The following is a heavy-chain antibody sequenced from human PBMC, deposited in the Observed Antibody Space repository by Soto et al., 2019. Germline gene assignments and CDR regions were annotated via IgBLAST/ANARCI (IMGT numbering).Heavy chain of an antibody. Sequence: LGESLKISCKGSGYKFTTYWIGWVRQMPGKGLEWMGIIYPGDSDTRYTPSFQGQITISVDTSISTAYLQWNSLKTSDTAIYYCARPLARDNSGWYDYWGQGTLVTVSS. CDR2: IYPGDSDT. D-gene: IGHD6-19*01. CDR1: GYKFTTYW. CDR3: ARPLARDNSGWYDY. V-gene: IGHV5-51*01. J-gene: IGHJ4*02.